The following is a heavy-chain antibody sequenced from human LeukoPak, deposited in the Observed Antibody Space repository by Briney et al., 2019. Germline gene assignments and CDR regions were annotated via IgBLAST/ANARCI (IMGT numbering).Heavy chain of an antibody. CDR2: ISHNGGST. CDR3: ARDYVGGDY. Sequence: GGSLRLSCAASGFTFSSYAMHWVRQAPGKGLEYVSAISHNGGSTYYANSVKGRFTISRDNSKNTLYLQMGSLRAEDMAVYYCARDYVGGDYWGQGTLVTVSS. V-gene: IGHV3-64*01. J-gene: IGHJ4*02. D-gene: IGHD3-10*02. CDR1: GFTFSSYA.